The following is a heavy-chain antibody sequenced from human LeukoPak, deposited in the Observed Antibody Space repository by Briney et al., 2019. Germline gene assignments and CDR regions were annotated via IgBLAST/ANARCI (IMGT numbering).Heavy chain of an antibody. CDR2: ISYDGSNK. Sequence: GRSQRLSCAASGFTLSSYAMHWVRQAPGKGLEWVAVISYDGSNKYYADSVKGRFTISRDNSKNTLYLQMNSLRAEDTAVYYCARGQWLAPDYWGQGTLVTVSS. CDR1: GFTLSSYA. V-gene: IGHV3-30-3*01. D-gene: IGHD6-19*01. J-gene: IGHJ4*02. CDR3: ARGQWLAPDY.